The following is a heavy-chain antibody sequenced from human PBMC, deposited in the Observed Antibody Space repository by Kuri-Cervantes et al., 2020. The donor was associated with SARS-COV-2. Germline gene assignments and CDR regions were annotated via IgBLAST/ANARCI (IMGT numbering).Heavy chain of an antibody. CDR2: IYESGDT. J-gene: IGHJ6*02. CDR1: GASISSSTYY. CDR3: ARFSSGYYGSGSYYATYYYGMDV. V-gene: IGHV4-39*01. Sequence: GSLRLSCTVSGASISSSTYYWGWIRQSLGKGLEWLGSIYESGDTYYSSSLKSRLSLSVDTSKNQFSLKLSSVTAADTAVYYCARFSSGYYGSGSYYATYYYGMDVWGQGTTVTVSS. D-gene: IGHD3-10*01.